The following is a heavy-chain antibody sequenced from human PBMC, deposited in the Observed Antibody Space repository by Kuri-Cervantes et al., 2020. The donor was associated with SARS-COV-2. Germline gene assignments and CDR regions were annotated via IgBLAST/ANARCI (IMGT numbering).Heavy chain of an antibody. D-gene: IGHD3-3*01. CDR2: ISSSSSTI. V-gene: IGHV3-48*01. CDR1: GFTFSSYS. Sequence: GGSLRLSCAASGFTFSSYSMNWVRQAPGKGLEWVSYISSSSSTIYYADSVKGRFTISRDNAKNSLYLQMNSLRAEDTAVYYCARDERDYDFWSGYYKDENWYFDLWGRGTLVTVSS. J-gene: IGHJ2*01. CDR3: ARDERDYDFWSGYYKDENWYFDL.